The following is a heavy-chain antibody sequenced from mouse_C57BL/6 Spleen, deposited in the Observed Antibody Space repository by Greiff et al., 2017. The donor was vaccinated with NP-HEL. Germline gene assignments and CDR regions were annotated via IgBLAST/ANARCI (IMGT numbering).Heavy chain of an antibody. Sequence: VQLQQPGAELVKPGASVKLSCKASGYTFTSYWMQWVKQRPGQGLEWIGEIDPSDSYTNYNQKFKGKATLTVDTSSSTAYMQLSSLTSEDSAVYYCASYYGSFPWFAYWGQGTLVTVSA. V-gene: IGHV1-50*01. CDR3: ASYYGSFPWFAY. D-gene: IGHD1-1*01. CDR1: GYTFTSYW. J-gene: IGHJ3*01. CDR2: IDPSDSYT.